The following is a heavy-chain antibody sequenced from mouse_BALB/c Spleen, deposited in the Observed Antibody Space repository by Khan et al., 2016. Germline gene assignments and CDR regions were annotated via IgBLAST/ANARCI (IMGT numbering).Heavy chain of an antibody. V-gene: IGHV6-6*01. CDR3: TKRDYDWYFDV. J-gene: IGHJ1*01. CDR1: GFTFSDAW. D-gene: IGHD2-4*01. Sequence: EVKLEESGGGLVQPGGSMKLSCAASGFTFSDAWMDWVRQSPGKGLEWVAEIRSKANNRATYYAESVKGRFTISGDDSKSSIYLQMNSFRAEDTGIYYCTKRDYDWYFDVWGAGTTVTVSS. CDR2: IRSKANNRAT.